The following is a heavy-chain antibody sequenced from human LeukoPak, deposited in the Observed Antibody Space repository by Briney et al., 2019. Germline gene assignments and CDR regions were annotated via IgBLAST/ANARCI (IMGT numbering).Heavy chain of an antibody. CDR1: GFTFSTYS. CDR2: IASSTI. Sequence: GGSLRLSCAASGFTFSTYSMNWVRQAPGKGLEWVSYIASSTIYYADSVKGRFTISRDNAKNSLYLQMNSMRDEDTAVYYCARGPAAAIDYWGQGTLVTVSS. V-gene: IGHV3-48*02. J-gene: IGHJ4*02. D-gene: IGHD2-2*01. CDR3: ARGPAAAIDY.